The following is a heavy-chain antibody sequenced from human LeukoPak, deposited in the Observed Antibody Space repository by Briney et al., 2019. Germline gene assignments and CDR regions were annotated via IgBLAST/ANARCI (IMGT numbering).Heavy chain of an antibody. CDR3: ARDPRWELPPLDY. V-gene: IGHV1-18*01. CDR2: ISPYNGNT. Sequence: ASVKVSCKASGYXFTNYGISWVRQAPGQGHEWMGWISPYNGNTNYAQKFQGRVTMTTDTSTSTAYMELRSLRSDDTAVYYCARDPRWELPPLDYWGQGTLVTVSS. CDR1: GYXFTNYG. J-gene: IGHJ4*02. D-gene: IGHD1-26*01.